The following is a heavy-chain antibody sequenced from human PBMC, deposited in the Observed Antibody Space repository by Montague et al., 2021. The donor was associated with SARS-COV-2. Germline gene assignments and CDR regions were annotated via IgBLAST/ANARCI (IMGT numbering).Heavy chain of an antibody. V-gene: IGHV4-59*08. CDR1: GGSISSYY. Sequence: SETLSLTCTVSGGSISSYYWSWIRQPPGKGLEWIGYIYYSGSTNYNPSLKSRVTISVDTSKNQFSLKLSSVTAADTAVYYCARPWVLWFGVAENWFDPWGQGTLVTVSS. J-gene: IGHJ5*02. CDR2: IYYSGST. CDR3: ARPWVLWFGVAENWFDP. D-gene: IGHD3-10*01.